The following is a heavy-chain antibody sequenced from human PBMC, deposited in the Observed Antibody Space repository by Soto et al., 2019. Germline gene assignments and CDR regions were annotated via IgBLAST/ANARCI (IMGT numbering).Heavy chain of an antibody. CDR2: IHHSGST. CDR1: GDSIDSNHW. Sequence: QVQLQESGPGLVKPSGTLSLTCAVSGDSIDSNHWWSWVRQPPGKGLEWIGEIHHSGSTNYNPSLKNLVTTSVDKSKNQVALNLTAVTAADTAFYDCARTNNGYRSGWYNWFDTWGQGTLVTVSS. D-gene: IGHD6-19*01. J-gene: IGHJ5*02. V-gene: IGHV4-4*02. CDR3: ARTNNGYRSGWYNWFDT.